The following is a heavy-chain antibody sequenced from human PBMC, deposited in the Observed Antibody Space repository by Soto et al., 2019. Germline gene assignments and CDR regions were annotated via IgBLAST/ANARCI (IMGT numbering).Heavy chain of an antibody. J-gene: IGHJ4*02. D-gene: IGHD6-19*01. CDR2: ISYDGSNK. CDR1: GFTFSSYG. Sequence: GGSLRLSCAASGFTFSSYGMHWVRQAPGKGLEWVAVISYDGSNKYYADSVKGRFTISRDNSKNTLYLQMNSLRAEDTAVYYCAKEVGQEVGGPNPDYWGQGTLVTVSS. V-gene: IGHV3-30*18. CDR3: AKEVGQEVGGPNPDY.